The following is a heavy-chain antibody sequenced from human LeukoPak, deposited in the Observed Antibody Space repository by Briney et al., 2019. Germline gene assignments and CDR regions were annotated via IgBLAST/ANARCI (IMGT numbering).Heavy chain of an antibody. J-gene: IGHJ3*02. CDR1: GGTFSSYA. CDR3: AREHMRGSDAFDI. V-gene: IGHV1-69*13. Sequence: ASVKVSCKASGGTFSSYAISWVRQAPGQGLEWMGGIIPIFGTANYAQKFQGRVSITADESTSTAYMELSSLRSEDTAVYYCAREHMRGSDAFDIWGQGTMVTVSS. D-gene: IGHD2-21*01. CDR2: IIPIFGTA.